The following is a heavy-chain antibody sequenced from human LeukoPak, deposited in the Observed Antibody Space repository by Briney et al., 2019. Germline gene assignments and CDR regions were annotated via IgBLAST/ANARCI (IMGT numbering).Heavy chain of an antibody. J-gene: IGHJ4*02. V-gene: IGHV3-30-3*01. CDR2: ISYDGSNK. CDR1: GFTFSSYA. D-gene: IGHD3-22*01. CDR3: AKDPGSSGYIDY. Sequence: GGSLRLSCAASGFTFSSYAMHWVRQAPGKELEWVAVISYDGSNKYYADSVKGRFTISRDNSKNTLYLQMNSLRAEDTAVYYCAKDPGSSGYIDYWGQGTLVTVSS.